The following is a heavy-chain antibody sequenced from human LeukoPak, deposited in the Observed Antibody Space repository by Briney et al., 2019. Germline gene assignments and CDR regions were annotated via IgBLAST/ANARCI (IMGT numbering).Heavy chain of an antibody. CDR1: GGSISSYY. CDR2: IYYSGST. V-gene: IGHV4-59*01. Sequence: SETLSLTCTVSGGSISSYYWSWIRQPPGKGLEWIGYIYYSGSTNYNPSLKSRVTISVDTSKNQFSLKLSSVTAADTAVYYCARLWFGESSDYLDYWGQGTLVTVSS. D-gene: IGHD3-10*01. J-gene: IGHJ4*02. CDR3: ARLWFGESSDYLDY.